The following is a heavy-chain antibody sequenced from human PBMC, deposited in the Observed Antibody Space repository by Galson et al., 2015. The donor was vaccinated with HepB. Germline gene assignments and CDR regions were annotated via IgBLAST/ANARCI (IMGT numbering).Heavy chain of an antibody. J-gene: IGHJ4*02. CDR2: ISYDGSNK. D-gene: IGHD2-2*01. CDR1: GFTFSSYA. CDR3: ARGRSAALDY. Sequence: SLRLSCAASGFTFSSYAMHWVRQAPGKGLEWVAVISYDGSNKYYADSVKGRFTISRDNSENTLYLQMNSLRAEDTAVYYCARGRSAALDYWGQGTLVTVSS. V-gene: IGHV3-30*04.